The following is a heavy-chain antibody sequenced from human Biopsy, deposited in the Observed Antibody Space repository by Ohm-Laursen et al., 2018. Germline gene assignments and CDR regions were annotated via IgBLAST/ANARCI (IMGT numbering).Heavy chain of an antibody. D-gene: IGHD3-16*01. Sequence: SETLSLTCDVSGGSFSDYYWSWIRQPPGQGLEWIGEIYNRGRTSYIPSLQSRVPISVDASKNQFSLKMKAVTATDTGVYFCACGGGGLLPIRLTDFWGPGMMVTVSS. CDR1: GGSFSDYY. J-gene: IGHJ4*02. V-gene: IGHV4-34*01. CDR3: ACGGGGLLPIRLTDF. CDR2: IYNRGRT.